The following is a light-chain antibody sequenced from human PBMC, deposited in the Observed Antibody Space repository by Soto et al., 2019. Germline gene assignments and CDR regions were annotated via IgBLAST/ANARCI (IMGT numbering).Light chain of an antibody. CDR1: QAVSSN. CDR2: AAS. CDR3: QQYNSWPLT. Sequence: EIVMTQSPATLSVSPGERATLSCRASQAVSSNLAWYQQKPGQAPRLLIYAASTRAAGIPDRFSGSGSGTGFTLTITSLQSEDFAVYYCQQYNSWPLTFGGGTKVDIK. V-gene: IGKV3-15*01. J-gene: IGKJ4*01.